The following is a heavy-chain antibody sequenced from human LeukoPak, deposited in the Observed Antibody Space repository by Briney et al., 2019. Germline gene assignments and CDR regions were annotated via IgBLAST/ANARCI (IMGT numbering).Heavy chain of an antibody. D-gene: IGHD3-3*01. CDR2: ISGSGGST. Sequence: ESLRLSCAASGFTFSSYAMSWVRQAPGKGLEWVSAISGSGGSTYYADSVKGRFTTSRDNSKNTLYLQMNSLRAEDTAVYYCAKGPRFLEWLSPDPYFDYWGQGTLVTVSS. J-gene: IGHJ4*02. V-gene: IGHV3-23*01. CDR3: AKGPRFLEWLSPDPYFDY. CDR1: GFTFSSYA.